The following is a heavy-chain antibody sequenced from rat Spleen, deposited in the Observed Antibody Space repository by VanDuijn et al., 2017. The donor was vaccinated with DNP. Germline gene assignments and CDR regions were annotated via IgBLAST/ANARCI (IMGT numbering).Heavy chain of an antibody. CDR2: ISTTCTKT. Sequence: EVQLVESGGGLVQPGGSMKLSCTASGFTFSSFPMAWVRQAPTKGLEWVAIISTTCTKTDYRDSVKGRFTVSRDNAKTTLYLQMDSLRSEDTATYYCATHGSISTISTGAMDVWGQGTSVTVSS. CDR3: ATHGSISTISTGAMDV. V-gene: IGHV5-46*01. J-gene: IGHJ4*01. D-gene: IGHD1-2*01. CDR1: GFTFSSFP.